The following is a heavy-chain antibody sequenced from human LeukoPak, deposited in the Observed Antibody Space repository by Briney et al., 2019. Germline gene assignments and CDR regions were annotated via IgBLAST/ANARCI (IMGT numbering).Heavy chain of an antibody. CDR3: ARDNYDSSGYYFD. Sequence: GGSLRLSCAASGFTFSSYEMNWVRQAPGKGLEWVAYISSSGSTTHYADSVKGRFTISRDNAKKSLYLQMNSLRAEDTAVYYCARDNYDSSGYYFDWGQGTLVTVSS. V-gene: IGHV3-48*03. J-gene: IGHJ4*02. CDR1: GFTFSSYE. CDR2: ISSSGSTT. D-gene: IGHD3-22*01.